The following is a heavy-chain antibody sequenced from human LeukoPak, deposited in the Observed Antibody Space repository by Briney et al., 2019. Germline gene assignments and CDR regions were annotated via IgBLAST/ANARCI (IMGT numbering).Heavy chain of an antibody. D-gene: IGHD6-19*01. CDR2: IRYDGSNK. V-gene: IGHV3-30*02. CDR1: GFTFSSYG. CDR3: AKYSSGWKSFDY. Sequence: GGSLRLSCAAAGFTFSSYGMHWVRQAPGKGLEWVAFIRYDGSNKYYADSVMGRFTISRDNSKNTLYLQMNSLRAEDTAVYYCAKYSSGWKSFDYWGQGTLVTVSS. J-gene: IGHJ4*02.